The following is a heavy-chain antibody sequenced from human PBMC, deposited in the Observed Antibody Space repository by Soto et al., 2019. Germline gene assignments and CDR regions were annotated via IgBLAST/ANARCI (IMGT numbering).Heavy chain of an antibody. Sequence: SETLSLTCTVSGGSISSYYWSWIRQPPGKGLEWIGYIYYSGSTNYNPSLKSRVTISVDTSKNQFSLKLSSVTAADTAVYYCASTELQFSSGWLDPWGQGTLVTVSS. CDR1: GGSISSYY. V-gene: IGHV4-59*01. J-gene: IGHJ5*02. D-gene: IGHD1-26*01. CDR2: IYYSGST. CDR3: ASTELQFSSGWLDP.